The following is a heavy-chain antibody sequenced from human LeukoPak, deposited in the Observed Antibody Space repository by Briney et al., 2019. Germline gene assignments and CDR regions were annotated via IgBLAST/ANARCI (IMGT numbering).Heavy chain of an antibody. CDR3: ARGVRGLLFDP. CDR1: GGSFSGYY. J-gene: IGHJ5*02. CDR2: INHSGST. V-gene: IGHV4-34*01. D-gene: IGHD4-17*01. Sequence: PSETLSLTCAVYGGSFSGYYWSWIRQPPGKGLEWIGEINHSGSTNYSPSLKSRVTISVDTSKNQFSLKLSSVTAADTAVYYCARGVRGLLFDPWGQGTLVTVSS.